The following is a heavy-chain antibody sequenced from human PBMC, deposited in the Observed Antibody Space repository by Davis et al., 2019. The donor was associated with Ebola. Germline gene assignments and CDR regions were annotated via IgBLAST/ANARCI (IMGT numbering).Heavy chain of an antibody. J-gene: IGHJ4*02. V-gene: IGHV4-39*01. Sequence: MPSETLSLTCTVFGGSISSSSYYWGWIRQPPGKGLEWIGSIYYSGSTYYNPSLKSRVTISVDTSKSQFSLKLSSVTAADTAVYYCAGDPDYWGQGTLVTVSS. CDR1: GGSISSSSYY. CDR2: IYYSGST. D-gene: IGHD2-21*01. CDR3: AGDPDY.